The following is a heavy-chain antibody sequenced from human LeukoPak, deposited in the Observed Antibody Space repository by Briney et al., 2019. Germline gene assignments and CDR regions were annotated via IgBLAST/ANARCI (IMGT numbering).Heavy chain of an antibody. D-gene: IGHD1-26*01. CDR2: IDPNSGGT. J-gene: IGHJ6*03. Sequence: ASVKVSCKASGYTFTGYYMHWVRQAPGQGLEWMGWIDPNSGGTNYAQKFQGRVTMTRDTSISTAYMELSRLRSDDTAVYYCARDHTKYSGSYYYYYYMDVWGKGTTVTISS. V-gene: IGHV1-2*02. CDR1: GYTFTGYY. CDR3: ARDHTKYSGSYYYYYYMDV.